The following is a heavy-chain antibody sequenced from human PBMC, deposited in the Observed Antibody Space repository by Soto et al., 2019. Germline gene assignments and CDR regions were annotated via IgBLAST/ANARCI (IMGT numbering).Heavy chain of an antibody. CDR3: ARGLLRDYYYYYYGMDV. CDR1: GYTFTSYD. V-gene: IGHV1-8*01. D-gene: IGHD4-17*01. Sequence: ASVKVSCKASGYTFTSYDINWVRQATGQGLERMGWMNPNSGNTGYAQKFQGRVTMTRNTSISTAYMELSSLRSEDTAVYYCARGLLRDYYYYYYGMDVWGQGTTVTVS. CDR2: MNPNSGNT. J-gene: IGHJ6*02.